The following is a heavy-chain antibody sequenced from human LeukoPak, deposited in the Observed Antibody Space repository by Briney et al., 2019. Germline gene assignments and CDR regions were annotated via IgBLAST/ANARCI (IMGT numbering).Heavy chain of an antibody. V-gene: IGHV3-23*01. CDR3: AKDQQYQLLYGDLDY. CDR2: ISGSGGST. J-gene: IGHJ4*02. D-gene: IGHD2-2*02. CDR1: GFTFSSYA. Sequence: GSLRLSCAASGFTFSSYAMSWVRQAPGKGLEWVSAISGSGGSTYYADSVKGRFTISRDNSKNPLYLQMNSLRAEDTAVYYCAKDQQYQLLYGDLDYWGQGTLVTVSS.